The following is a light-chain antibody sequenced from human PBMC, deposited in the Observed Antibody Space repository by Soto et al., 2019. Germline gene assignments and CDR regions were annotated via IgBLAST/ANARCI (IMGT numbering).Light chain of an antibody. V-gene: IGKV1-9*01. CDR2: AAS. J-gene: IGKJ1*01. Sequence: DIQLTQSPSFLSASVGDRVTITCRASQGISSYLAWYQQKPGKAPKLLIYAASTLQSGVPSRFSGSGSGTEVTLTLSSLQPEDFATYYCQQLNSYPPWTFGQGTKVEIK. CDR1: QGISSY. CDR3: QQLNSYPPWT.